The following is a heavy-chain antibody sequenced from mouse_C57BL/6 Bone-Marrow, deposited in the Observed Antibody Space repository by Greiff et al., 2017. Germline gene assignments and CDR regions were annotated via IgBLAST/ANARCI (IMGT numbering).Heavy chain of an antibody. CDR1: GYTFTSYG. J-gene: IGHJ2*01. Sequence: QVQLQPSGAELARPGASVKLSCKASGYTFTSYGISWVKQRTGQGLEWIGEIYPRSGNTYYNEKFKGKATLTADKSYSTAYMELRSLTSDDSAVYFCARWGSIYYGNYYFDYWGQGTTLTVSS. V-gene: IGHV1-81*01. CDR3: ARWGSIYYGNYYFDY. CDR2: IYPRSGNT. D-gene: IGHD2-1*01.